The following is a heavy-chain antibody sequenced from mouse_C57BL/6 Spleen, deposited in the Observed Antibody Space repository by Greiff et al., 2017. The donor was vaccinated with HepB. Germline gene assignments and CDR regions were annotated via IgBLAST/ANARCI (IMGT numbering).Heavy chain of an antibody. V-gene: IGHV1-52*01. J-gene: IGHJ4*01. CDR1: GYTFTSYW. D-gene: IGHD2-1*01. Sequence: QVQLQQSGAELVRPGSSVKLSCKASGYTFTSYWMHWVKQRPIQGLEWIGNIDPSDSETHYNQKFKDKATLTVDKSSSTAYMQLSSLTSEDSAVYYCARSEIYYGNVYAMDYWGQGTSVTVSS. CDR2: IDPSDSET. CDR3: ARSEIYYGNVYAMDY.